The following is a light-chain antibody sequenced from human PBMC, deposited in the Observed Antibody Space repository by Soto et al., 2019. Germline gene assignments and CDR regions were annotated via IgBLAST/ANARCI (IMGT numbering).Light chain of an antibody. V-gene: IGKV3-15*01. J-gene: IGKJ1*01. Sequence: EIVLTQYPNTLSLSPGERATLSCRASQSVSSSYLAWYQQKPGQAPRLLIYGASTRATGVPARFSGSGSGTEFTLTISSLQSEDFAVYHCHQYNSWPRTFGQGTKVDIK. CDR3: HQYNSWPRT. CDR2: GAS. CDR1: QSVSSSY.